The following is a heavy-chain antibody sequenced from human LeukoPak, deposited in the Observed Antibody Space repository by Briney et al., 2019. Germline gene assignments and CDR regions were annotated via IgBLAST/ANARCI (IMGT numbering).Heavy chain of an antibody. J-gene: IGHJ4*02. CDR2: IYPGDSDT. CDR1: GYSLTSYW. Sequence: GESLKISCKGSGYSLTSYWIGWVRQMPGKGLEWMGIIYPGDSDTRYSPSFQGQVTISADKSISTAYLQWSSLKASDTAMYYCARQRTYYYDPPGYWGQGTLVTVSS. D-gene: IGHD3-22*01. CDR3: ARQRTYYYDPPGY. V-gene: IGHV5-51*01.